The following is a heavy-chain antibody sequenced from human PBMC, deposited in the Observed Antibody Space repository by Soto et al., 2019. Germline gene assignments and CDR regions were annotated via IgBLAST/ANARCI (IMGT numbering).Heavy chain of an antibody. V-gene: IGHV3-33*01. Sequence: GGSLRLSCAASGFTFSSYGMHWVRQAPGKGLEWVAVIWYDGSNKYYADSVKGRFTISRDNSKNTLYLQMNSLRAEDTAVYYCARDTFGWYFDLWGRGTLVTVSS. J-gene: IGHJ2*01. D-gene: IGHD3-10*01. CDR1: GFTFSSYG. CDR3: ARDTFGWYFDL. CDR2: IWYDGSNK.